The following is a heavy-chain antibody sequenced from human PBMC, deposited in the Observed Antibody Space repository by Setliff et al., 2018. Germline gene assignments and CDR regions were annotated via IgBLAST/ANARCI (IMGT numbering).Heavy chain of an antibody. CDR1: GGTFSNFD. CDR2: TIPIFGTT. CDR3: VREGVDSRSSTDYRYYMDV. D-gene: IGHD3-22*01. J-gene: IGHJ6*03. V-gene: IGHV1-69*05. Sequence: SVKVSCKASGGTFSNFDINWVRQAPGQGLEWMGGTIPIFGTTDYSQKFQGRVTIITDESTNTAFMQLSSLRSEDTAVYYCVREGVDSRSSTDYRYYMDVWGKGTTVTVSS.